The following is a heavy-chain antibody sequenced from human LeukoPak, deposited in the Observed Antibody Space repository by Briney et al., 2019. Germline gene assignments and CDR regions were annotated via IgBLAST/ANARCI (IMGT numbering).Heavy chain of an antibody. CDR3: ARGKEYDYVWGSYRY. Sequence: GGSLRLSCAASGFTSSSYSMNWVRQAPGKGLEWVSYISSSSSTIYYADSVKGRFTISRDNAKNSLYLQMNSLRAEDTAVYYCARGKEYDYVWGSYRYWGQGTLVTVSS. CDR1: GFTSSSYS. V-gene: IGHV3-48*01. CDR2: ISSSSSTI. D-gene: IGHD3-16*02. J-gene: IGHJ4*02.